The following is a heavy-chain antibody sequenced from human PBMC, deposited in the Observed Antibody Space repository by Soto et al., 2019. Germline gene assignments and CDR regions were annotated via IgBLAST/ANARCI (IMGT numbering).Heavy chain of an antibody. J-gene: IGHJ4*02. Sequence: EVDLVESGGGLAKPGGALRLSCTDSGFTFSSHTMNWVRQAPGKGLEWVSSISATGSDIYYGGSVMGRFTISRDNAKNSLYLQLNNLRVEDTAVYYCARGYDVVRVPVAIRVGYFDHWGQGTVVTVSS. D-gene: IGHD3-16*01. V-gene: IGHV3-21*01. CDR2: ISATGSDI. CDR1: GFTFSSHT. CDR3: ARGYDVVRVPVAIRVGYFDH.